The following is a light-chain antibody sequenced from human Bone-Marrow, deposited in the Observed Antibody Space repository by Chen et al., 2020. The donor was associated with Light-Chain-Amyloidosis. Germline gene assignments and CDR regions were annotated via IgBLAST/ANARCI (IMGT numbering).Light chain of an antibody. CDR3: SSYTITNTLV. Sequence: QSALTQPASVSGSPGQSLPISCTGTSSDVGGDNHVSWYQQHPDTAPKLMIYEVTHRPSWVPDRFSGSKSDNTASLTISGLQTEDEADYFCSSYTITNTLVFGSGTRVTVL. CDR1: SSDVGGDNH. V-gene: IGLV2-14*01. J-gene: IGLJ1*01. CDR2: EVT.